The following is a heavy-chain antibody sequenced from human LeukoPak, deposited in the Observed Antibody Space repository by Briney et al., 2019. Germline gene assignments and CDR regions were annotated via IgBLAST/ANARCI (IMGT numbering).Heavy chain of an antibody. D-gene: IGHD3-22*01. CDR1: GDSINSGGYY. CDR2: IFYSGST. CDR3: ASQANFYDSSGYFRP. Sequence: PSETLSLTCTVSGDSINSGGYYWTWIRQHPGRGLEWIGYIFYSGSTYYNPSLRSRATLSLDMSKNQFSLNLNSVTAADTAVYYCASQANFYDSSGYFRPWGQGTLVTVSS. J-gene: IGHJ1*01. V-gene: IGHV4-31*03.